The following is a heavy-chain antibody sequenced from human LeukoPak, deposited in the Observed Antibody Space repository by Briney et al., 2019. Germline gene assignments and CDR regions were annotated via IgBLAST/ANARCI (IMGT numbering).Heavy chain of an antibody. CDR2: IRSKAYGGTT. J-gene: IGHJ3*02. CDR1: GFTFSSYS. D-gene: IGHD3-16*01. V-gene: IGHV3-49*04. CDR3: TRAPWGGGAFDI. Sequence: GGSLRLSCAASGFTFSSYSMNWVRQAPGKGLEWVGFIRSKAYGGTTEYAASVKGRFTISRDDSKSIAYLQMNSLKAEDTAVYYCTRAPWGGGAFDIWGQGTMVTVSS.